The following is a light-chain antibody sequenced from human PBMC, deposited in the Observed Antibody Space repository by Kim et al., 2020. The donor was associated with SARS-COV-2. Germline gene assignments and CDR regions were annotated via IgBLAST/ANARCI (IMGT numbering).Light chain of an antibody. J-gene: IGLJ2*01. CDR3: QAWDSSTGVV. Sequence: SYELTQPPSVPVSPGQTASITCSGDKLGDKYACWYQQKPGQSPVLVIYQNTKRPSGIPERFSGSNSGNTATLTISGTQAMDEADYYFQAWDSSTGVVFGGGTQLTVL. V-gene: IGLV3-1*01. CDR1: KLGDKY. CDR2: QNT.